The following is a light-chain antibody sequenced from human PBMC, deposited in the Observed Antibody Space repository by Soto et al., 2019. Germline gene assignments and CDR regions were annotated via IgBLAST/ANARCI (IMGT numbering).Light chain of an antibody. CDR2: DNN. V-gene: IGLV1-51*01. Sequence: QDVVTQPPSVSAAPGQKVTISWSGSSSNIGNNYVSWYQQLPGTAPKLLIYDNNKRPSGIPDRFSGSKSGTSATLGITGLQTGDEADYYCGTWDSSLSAGGVFGGGTKLTVL. J-gene: IGLJ2*01. CDR1: SSNIGNNY. CDR3: GTWDSSLSAGGV.